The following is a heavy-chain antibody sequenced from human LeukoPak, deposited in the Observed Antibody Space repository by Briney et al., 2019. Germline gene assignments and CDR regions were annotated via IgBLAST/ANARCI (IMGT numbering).Heavy chain of an antibody. J-gene: IGHJ5*02. Sequence: AGGSLRLSCAASGFTFSSYSMNWVRQAPGQGLEWVSSISSSSSYIYYADSVKGRFTISRDNAKNSLYLQMNSLRAEDTAVYYCARHGGRITMVRGVYNWFDPWGQGTLVTVSS. D-gene: IGHD3-10*01. CDR3: ARHGGRITMVRGVYNWFDP. CDR1: GFTFSSYS. V-gene: IGHV3-21*01. CDR2: ISSSSSYI.